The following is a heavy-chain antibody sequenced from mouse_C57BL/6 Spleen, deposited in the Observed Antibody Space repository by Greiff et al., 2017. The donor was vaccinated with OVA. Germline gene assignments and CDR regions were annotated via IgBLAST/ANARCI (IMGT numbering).Heavy chain of an antibody. V-gene: IGHV5-4*01. D-gene: IGHD1-1*01. CDR3: AREGGYYYGSSLDY. CDR1: GFTFSSYA. Sequence: EVKLMESGGGLVKPGGSLKLSCAASGFTFSSYAMSWVRQTPEKRLEWVATISDGGSYTYYPDNVKGRFTISRDNAKNNLYLQMSHLKSEDTAMYYCAREGGYYYGSSLDYWGQGTTLTVSS. CDR2: ISDGGSYT. J-gene: IGHJ2*01.